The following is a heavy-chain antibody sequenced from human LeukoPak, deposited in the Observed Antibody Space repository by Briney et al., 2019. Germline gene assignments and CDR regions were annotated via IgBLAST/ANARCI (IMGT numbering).Heavy chain of an antibody. CDR1: GFTLSSYG. D-gene: IGHD3-22*01. CDR2: IWYEGSNK. CDR3: AKDPKRAYYYDSSGYS. V-gene: IGHV3-33*06. J-gene: IGHJ4*02. Sequence: ARPRRLSWAAAGFTLSSYGMHWVRQAPGKGLEWEAAIWYEGSNKYYRDSGKDRLTISRDSAKNTLYLQMNSLRAEDTAVYYCAKDPKRAYYYDSSGYSWGQGTLVTVSS.